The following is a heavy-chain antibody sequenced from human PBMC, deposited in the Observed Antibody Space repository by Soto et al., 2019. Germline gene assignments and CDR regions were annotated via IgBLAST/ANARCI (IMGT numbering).Heavy chain of an antibody. Sequence: LRLSCAASGFTFSDYYMNWIRQAPGKGLEWVSYISSGAITIYYADSVKGRFTISRDNAKNSLYLQMNSLRAEDTAVYYCAGQYSSSSVEFWGQGTLVTVSS. D-gene: IGHD6-6*01. CDR2: ISSGAITI. CDR3: AGQYSSSSVEF. J-gene: IGHJ4*02. V-gene: IGHV3-11*01. CDR1: GFTFSDYY.